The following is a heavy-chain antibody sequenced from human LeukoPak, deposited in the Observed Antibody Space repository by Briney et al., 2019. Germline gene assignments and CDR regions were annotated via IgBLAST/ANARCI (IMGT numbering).Heavy chain of an antibody. CDR3: ARDRSRIYVHAFDI. D-gene: IGHD1-14*01. V-gene: IGHV3-11*01. J-gene: IGHJ3*02. CDR2: ISSSGSTI. Sequence: GGSLRLSCAASGFTFSDYYMSWIRQAPGKGLEWVSYISSSGSTIYYADSVKGRFTISRDNAKNSLYLQMNSLRAEDTAVYYCARDRSRIYVHAFDIWGQGTMVTVSS. CDR1: GFTFSDYY.